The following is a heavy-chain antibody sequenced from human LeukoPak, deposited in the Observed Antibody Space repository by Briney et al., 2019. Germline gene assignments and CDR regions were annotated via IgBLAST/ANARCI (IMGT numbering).Heavy chain of an antibody. J-gene: IGHJ4*02. CDR1: GFSFTTYA. CDR3: AKDEVYCSGGSCYHY. D-gene: IGHD2-15*01. V-gene: IGHV3-23*01. CDR2: ITSDGNT. Sequence: PGGSLRLSCAASGFSFTTYAMTWVRQAPGSGLEWVSGITSDGNTYYADSVKGRLTVSRDNSKNTLYLQMNSLRAEDTAVYYCAKDEVYCSGGSCYHYWGQGTLVTVSS.